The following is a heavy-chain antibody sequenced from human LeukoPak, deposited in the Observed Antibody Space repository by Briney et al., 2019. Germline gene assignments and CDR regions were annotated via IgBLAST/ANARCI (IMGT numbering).Heavy chain of an antibody. CDR3: AREDILTGFDY. Sequence: PGGSLRLSCAASGFTVSSNYMSWVRQAPGKGLEWVSVIYSGSSTYYADSVKGRFTISRDNSKNTLYLQMNSLRAEDTAVYYCAREDILTGFDYWGQGTLVTVSS. CDR1: GFTVSSNY. CDR2: IYSGSST. J-gene: IGHJ4*02. D-gene: IGHD3-9*01. V-gene: IGHV3-53*01.